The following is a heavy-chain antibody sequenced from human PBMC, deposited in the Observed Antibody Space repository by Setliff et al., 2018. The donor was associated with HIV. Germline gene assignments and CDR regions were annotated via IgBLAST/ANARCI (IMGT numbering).Heavy chain of an antibody. D-gene: IGHD6-25*01. V-gene: IGHV4-4*07. CDR3: AASSGWQRGDY. CDR2: VYASGST. J-gene: IGHJ4*02. CDR1: GGSISDYY. Sequence: SETLSLTCTVSGGSISDYYWSWIRQPAGKGLEWIGRVYASGSTNYNPSLKSRVTMSVDTSNNQFSLKLSSVTAADTAVYYCAASSGWQRGDYWGQEILVTVSS.